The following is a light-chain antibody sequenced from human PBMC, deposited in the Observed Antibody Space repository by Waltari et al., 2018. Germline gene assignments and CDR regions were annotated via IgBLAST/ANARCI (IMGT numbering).Light chain of an antibody. V-gene: IGKV3-20*01. CDR1: QSVSRA. CDR3: QHYVRLPAT. Sequence: EIVLTQSPGSLSSSPGERVTLSCRASQSVSRALAWYQQKPRQAPRLLIFGASTRATGFPDRFSGSGSETDFSLTISRLEPEDFAVYYCQHYVRLPATFGRGTKVEIK. CDR2: GAS. J-gene: IGKJ1*01.